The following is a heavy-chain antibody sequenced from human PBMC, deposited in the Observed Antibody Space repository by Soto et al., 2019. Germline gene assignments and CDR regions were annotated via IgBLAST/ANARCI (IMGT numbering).Heavy chain of an antibody. D-gene: IGHD6-19*01. J-gene: IGHJ4*02. V-gene: IGHV3-9*01. CDR3: AKPGDSSGEYYFDH. Sequence: EVQLVESGGGLVQPGRSLRLSCAASGFTFDDYAMHWVRQAPGKGLEWVSGINWNSFSIGYADSVKGRFTISRDNAKNTLFLQMNRLRVEDTAVYFCAKPGDSSGEYYFDHWGQGTLVTASS. CDR1: GFTFDDYA. CDR2: INWNSFSI.